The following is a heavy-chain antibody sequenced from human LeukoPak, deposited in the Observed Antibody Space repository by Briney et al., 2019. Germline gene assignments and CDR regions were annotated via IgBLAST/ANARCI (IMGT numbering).Heavy chain of an antibody. CDR1: GYTFTGYY. J-gene: IGHJ3*02. CDR3: ARVLPYDFWSGYYTRAFDI. D-gene: IGHD3-3*01. Sequence: GASVKVSCKASGYTFTGYYMHWVRQAPGQGLEWMGWINPNSGGTNYAQKFQSRVTMTRDTSISTAYMELSRLRSDDTAVYYCARVLPYDFWSGYYTRAFDIWGQGTMVTVSS. V-gene: IGHV1-2*02. CDR2: INPNSGGT.